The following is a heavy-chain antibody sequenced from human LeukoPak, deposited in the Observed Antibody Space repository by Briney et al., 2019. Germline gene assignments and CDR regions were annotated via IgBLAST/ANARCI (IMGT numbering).Heavy chain of an antibody. CDR2: IYYSGST. CDR3: ARGGYSYGPAYFDY. J-gene: IGHJ4*02. D-gene: IGHD5-18*01. Sequence: SETLSLTCTVSGGSISSGGYYWSWIRQHPGTGLEWIGYIYYSGSTYYNPSLKSRVTISVDTSKNQFSLKLSSVTAADTAVYYCARGGYSYGPAYFDYWGQGTLVTVSS. V-gene: IGHV4-31*03. CDR1: GGSISSGGYY.